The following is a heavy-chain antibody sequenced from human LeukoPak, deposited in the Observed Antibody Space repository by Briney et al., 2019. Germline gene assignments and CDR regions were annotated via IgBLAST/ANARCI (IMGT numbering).Heavy chain of an antibody. J-gene: IGHJ6*03. Sequence: GRSLRLPCAASGFTFSSYGMHWVRQAPGKGLGWVAFIRYDGSNKYYEDSVKGRFTISRENSKNTMYLKMNSLRAEDTSVYYCAKGHHQDYYSYMDVWGKGTTVTVSS. V-gene: IGHV3-30*02. CDR2: IRYDGSNK. CDR3: AKGHHQDYYSYMDV. CDR1: GFTFSSYG.